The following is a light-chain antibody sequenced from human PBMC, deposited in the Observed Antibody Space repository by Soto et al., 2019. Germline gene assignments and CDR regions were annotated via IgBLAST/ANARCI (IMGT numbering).Light chain of an antibody. CDR2: GAS. J-gene: IGKJ1*01. CDR1: QYINNY. CDR3: QQRSNWPPAWT. Sequence: EIVLTHSPGTLSLSPGEIATLYFSASQYINNYLAWYQQKPGQPPRLLIYGASTRAPGIPDRFSASGSGTDFTLTISSLEPEDFAVYYCQQRSNWPPAWTFGQGTKVDIK. V-gene: IGKV3-11*01.